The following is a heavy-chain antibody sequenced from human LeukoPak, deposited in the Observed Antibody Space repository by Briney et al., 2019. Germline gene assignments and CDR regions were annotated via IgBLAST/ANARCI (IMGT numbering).Heavy chain of an antibody. D-gene: IGHD3-3*01. V-gene: IGHV4-34*01. CDR1: GRSFSGYY. CDR3: ARGTDFWSGYYGY. CDR2: INHSGST. Sequence: SETLSLTCAVYGRSFSGYYWSWIRQPPGKGLEWIGEINHSGSTNYNPSLKSRVTISVDTSKNQFSLKLSSVTAADTAVYYCARGTDFWSGYYGYWGQGTLVTVSS. J-gene: IGHJ4*02.